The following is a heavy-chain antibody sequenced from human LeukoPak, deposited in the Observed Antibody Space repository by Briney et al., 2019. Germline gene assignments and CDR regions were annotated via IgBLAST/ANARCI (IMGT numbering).Heavy chain of an antibody. V-gene: IGHV3-30*18. CDR2: ISYDGSNK. J-gene: IGHJ4*02. Sequence: GGSLRLSRAASGFTFSSSGMHWVRQAPSKGLEWVAVISYDGSNKYYADSVKGRFTFSRDNSKNTLYLQMNSLRAEDTAVYYCAKEYCSNSVCHSLDYWGQGTLVTVSS. CDR1: GFTFSSSG. D-gene: IGHD2-8*01. CDR3: AKEYCSNSVCHSLDY.